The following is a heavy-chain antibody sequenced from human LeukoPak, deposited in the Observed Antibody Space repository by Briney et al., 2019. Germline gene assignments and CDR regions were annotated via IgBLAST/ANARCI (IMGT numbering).Heavy chain of an antibody. CDR2: ISSSSSYI. D-gene: IGHD3/OR15-3a*01. Sequence: NPGGSLRLSCAASGFTFSSYSMNWVRQAPGKGLEWVSSISSSSSYIYYADSVKGRFTISRDNAKNSLYLQMNSLRAEDTAVYYCARGTRGDYGMDVWGQGTTVTVSS. V-gene: IGHV3-21*01. CDR1: GFTFSSYS. CDR3: ARGTRGDYGMDV. J-gene: IGHJ6*02.